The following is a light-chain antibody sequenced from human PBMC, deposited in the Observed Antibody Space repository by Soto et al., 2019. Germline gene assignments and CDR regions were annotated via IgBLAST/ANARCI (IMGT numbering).Light chain of an antibody. J-gene: IGKJ1*01. CDR1: QSLLHSNGYNY. CDR3: MQALQTPRT. Sequence: DIVMTQSPLSLPVTPGEPASISCRSSQSLLHSNGYNYLDWYLQKPGQSPQLLIYLVSNRASGVPDRFSGSGSGTDFTLKISRVEAEDGGVYYCMQALQTPRTFGQGTKVEIK. V-gene: IGKV2-28*01. CDR2: LVS.